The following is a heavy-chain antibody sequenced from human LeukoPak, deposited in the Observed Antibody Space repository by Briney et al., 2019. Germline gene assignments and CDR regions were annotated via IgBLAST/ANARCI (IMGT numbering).Heavy chain of an antibody. CDR2: IYYSGST. CDR3: ARGNGSGRNNYFDY. V-gene: IGHV4-31*03. D-gene: IGHD3-10*01. CDR1: GGSISSGGYC. Sequence: KPSETLSLTCTVSGGSISSGGYCWSWIRQHPGKGLEWIGYIYYSGSTYYNPSLKSRVTISVDTSKNQFSLKLSSVTAADTAVYYCARGNGSGRNNYFDYWGQGTLVTVSS. J-gene: IGHJ4*02.